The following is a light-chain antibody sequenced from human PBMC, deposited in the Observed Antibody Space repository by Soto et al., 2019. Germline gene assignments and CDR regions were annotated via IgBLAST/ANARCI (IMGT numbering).Light chain of an antibody. J-gene: IGKJ2*01. Sequence: DIQMTQSPSSLSASVGDRVIITCRASQSIRKYLNWYQHKPGKVPTLLIYAASSLQSGVPSRFSGGGFETEFTLTISSLQPEDFATYYCLQHHTYPYTFGQGTKVDIK. CDR3: LQHHTYPYT. CDR1: QSIRKY. CDR2: AAS. V-gene: IGKV1-17*01.